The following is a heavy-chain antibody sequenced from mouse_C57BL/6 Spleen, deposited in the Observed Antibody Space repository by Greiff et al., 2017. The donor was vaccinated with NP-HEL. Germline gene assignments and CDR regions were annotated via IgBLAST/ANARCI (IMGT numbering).Heavy chain of an antibody. V-gene: IGHV5-12*01. CDR1: GFTFSDYY. CDR2: ISNGGGST. CDR3: ARGYDYDGAWFAY. D-gene: IGHD2-4*01. Sequence: DVMLVESGGGLVQPGGSLKLSCAASGFTFSDYYMYWVRQTPEKRLEWVAYISNGGGSTYYPDTVKGRFTISRDNAKNTLYLQMSRLKSEDTAMYYCARGYDYDGAWFAYWGQGTLVTVSA. J-gene: IGHJ3*01.